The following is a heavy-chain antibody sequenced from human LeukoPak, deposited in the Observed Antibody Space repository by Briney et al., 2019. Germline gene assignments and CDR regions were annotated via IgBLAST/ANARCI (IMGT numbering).Heavy chain of an antibody. CDR1: GGSISSYY. D-gene: IGHD1-26*01. CDR2: IYYSGST. V-gene: IGHV4-59*12. Sequence: PSETLSLTCAVYGGSISSYYWSWIRQPPGKGLEWIGYIYYSGSTNYNPSLKSRVTISVDTSKNQFSLKLSSVTAADTAVYYCARIVGATGDYWGQGTLVTVSS. CDR3: ARIVGATGDY. J-gene: IGHJ4*02.